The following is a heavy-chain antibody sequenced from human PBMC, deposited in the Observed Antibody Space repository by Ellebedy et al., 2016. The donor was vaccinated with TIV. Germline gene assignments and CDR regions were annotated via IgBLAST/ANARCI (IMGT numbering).Heavy chain of an antibody. CDR1: GYTFTGFF. CDR3: ATTEYSRTWFFNY. Sequence: AASVKVSCKASGYTFTGFFMHWVRQAPGQGLEWMGWMNPKDGDTNYAQKFQGRVTMTRDTSISTAYMELSGTRSDDTAVFFCATTEYSRTWFFNYWGQGNLVTVSS. J-gene: IGHJ4*02. V-gene: IGHV1-2*02. CDR2: MNPKDGDT. D-gene: IGHD6-13*01.